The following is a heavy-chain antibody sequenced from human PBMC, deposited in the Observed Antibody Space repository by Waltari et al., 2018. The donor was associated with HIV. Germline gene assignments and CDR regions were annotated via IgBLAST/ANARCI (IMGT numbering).Heavy chain of an antibody. Sequence: QVQLEQSRAETKKPGSSVKVSCKASGGAFNTFAFTWVRQAPGQGLQWVGGFNTSLGAAKNEPIFQDRLTITADAATGTVYMELRRLSSDDTAIYYCARSDFGELVRGQRAFDVWGQGTMV. J-gene: IGHJ3*01. CDR1: GGAFNTFA. V-gene: IGHV1-69*01. CDR2: FNTSLGAA. CDR3: ARSDFGELVRGQRAFDV. D-gene: IGHD3-10*01.